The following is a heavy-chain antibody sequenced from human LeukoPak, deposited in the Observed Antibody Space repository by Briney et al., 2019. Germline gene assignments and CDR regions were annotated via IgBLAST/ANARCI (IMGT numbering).Heavy chain of an antibody. CDR3: AKPHQGFRLYFDY. CDR2: ISGSGGST. CDR1: GFTFSSYA. V-gene: IGHV3-23*01. D-gene: IGHD2-2*01. Sequence: GGSLRLSCAASGFTFSSYAVSWVRQAPGKGLEWVSAISGSGGSTYYADSVKGRFTISRDNSKNTLYLQMNSLRAEDTAVYYCAKPHQGFRLYFDYWGQGTLVTVSS. J-gene: IGHJ4*02.